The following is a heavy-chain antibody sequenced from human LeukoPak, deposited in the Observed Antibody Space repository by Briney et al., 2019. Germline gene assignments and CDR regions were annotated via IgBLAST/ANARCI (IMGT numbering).Heavy chain of an antibody. CDR2: IYSGYGA. V-gene: IGHV3-53*01. Sequence: PGGSLRLSCAASGFTVSSNYMSWVRQAPGKGLEWVSVIYSGYGAYYADSVKGRFTISRDNSKNTLYLQMNSLRAEDTAVYFCARVSSGPSYWGQGTLVTVSS. J-gene: IGHJ4*02. CDR3: ARVSSGPSY. D-gene: IGHD1-26*01. CDR1: GFTVSSNY.